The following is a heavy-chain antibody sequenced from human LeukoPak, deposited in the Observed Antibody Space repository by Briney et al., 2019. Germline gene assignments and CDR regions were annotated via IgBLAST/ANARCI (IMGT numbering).Heavy chain of an antibody. CDR3: ARDRFVSDSSGYYYYFDY. CDR2: IYTSGST. CDR1: GGSISSGSYY. Sequence: SETLSLTCTVSGGSISSGSYYWSWIRQPAGKGLEWIGRIYTSGSTNYNPSLKSRVTTSVDTSKNQFSLKLSSVTAADTAVYYCARDRFVSDSSGYYYYFDYWGQGTLVTVSS. J-gene: IGHJ4*02. D-gene: IGHD3-22*01. V-gene: IGHV4-61*02.